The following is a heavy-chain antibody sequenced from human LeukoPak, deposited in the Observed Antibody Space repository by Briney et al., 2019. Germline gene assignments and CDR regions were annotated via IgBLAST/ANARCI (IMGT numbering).Heavy chain of an antibody. Sequence: ASVKVSCKASGYTFTSYGISWVRQAPGQGLECMGWISAYNGNTNYAQKLQGRVTMTTDTSTSTAYMELRSLRSDDTAVYYCARELLWFGEPTGNFDYWGQGTLVTVSS. V-gene: IGHV1-18*01. J-gene: IGHJ4*02. CDR3: ARELLWFGEPTGNFDY. CDR1: GYTFTSYG. CDR2: ISAYNGNT. D-gene: IGHD3-10*01.